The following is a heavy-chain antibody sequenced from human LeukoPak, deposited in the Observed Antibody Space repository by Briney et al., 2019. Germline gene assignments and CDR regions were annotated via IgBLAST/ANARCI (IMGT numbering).Heavy chain of an antibody. Sequence: GGSLRLSCAASGFSFSNYAMSWVRQAPGKGLEWVSTISDCGDSTYYADSVKGRFTISRDNSENTLYLQVNSLRAEDTAVYYCAKGAASGSYSHYWGQGTLVTVSS. CDR2: ISDCGDST. CDR1: GFSFSNYA. J-gene: IGHJ4*02. CDR3: AKGAASGSYSHY. V-gene: IGHV3-23*01. D-gene: IGHD1-26*01.